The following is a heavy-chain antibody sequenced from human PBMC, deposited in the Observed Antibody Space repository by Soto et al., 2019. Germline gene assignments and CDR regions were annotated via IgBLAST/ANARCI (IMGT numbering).Heavy chain of an antibody. D-gene: IGHD4-17*01. Sequence: GGSLRLSCAASGFTFSSYAMSWVRQAPGKGLEWVSAISGSGGSTYYADSVKGRFTISRDNSKNTLYLQMNSLRAEDTAVYYCAKNRATKVTKGVLGAFDIWGQGTMVTVSS. CDR2: ISGSGGST. CDR1: GFTFSSYA. V-gene: IGHV3-23*01. J-gene: IGHJ3*02. CDR3: AKNRATKVTKGVLGAFDI.